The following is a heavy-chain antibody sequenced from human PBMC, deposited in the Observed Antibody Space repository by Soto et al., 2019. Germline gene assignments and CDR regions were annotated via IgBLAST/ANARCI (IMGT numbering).Heavy chain of an antibody. V-gene: IGHV3-30*19. CDR3: ARWGTTGGFDL. Sequence: QVQLVESGGGVVQPGTSLRLSCAASGFRFKSFVMHWVRQAPGKGLEWVAFTTYDGNNKDYGDSMKGRFTVSRDNSQNTLHLQMDSLRPEDTALYYCARWGTTGGFDLWGQGTLVSVSS. CDR2: TTYDGNNK. CDR1: GFRFKSFV. J-gene: IGHJ4*02. D-gene: IGHD3-16*01.